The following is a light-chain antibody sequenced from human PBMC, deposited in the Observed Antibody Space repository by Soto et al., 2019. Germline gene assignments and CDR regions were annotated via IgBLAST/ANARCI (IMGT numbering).Light chain of an antibody. CDR3: QKYDSAPLT. CDR2: GAS. Sequence: DIQMTQSPSTLSASVGDRVTITCRASQGISNNLAWYQQKPGNVPKLLIYGASTLQSGVPSRFSGSGSGTDFTLTISSLQPEDVATYYCQKYDSAPLTFGQGTKVEFK. V-gene: IGKV1-27*01. J-gene: IGKJ1*01. CDR1: QGISNN.